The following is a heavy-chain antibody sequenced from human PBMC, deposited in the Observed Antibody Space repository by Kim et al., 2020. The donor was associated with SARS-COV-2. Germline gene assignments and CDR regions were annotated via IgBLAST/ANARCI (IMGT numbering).Heavy chain of an antibody. CDR3: ARGGEVSRPSGSYGDC. CDR2: INRDGTST. Sequence: LSLTCAVSGFTFSSHWMLWVRQAPGKGLVWVSRINRDGTSTTYADSVKGRFTISRDNAKNTLYLQMNSLRAEDTAVYYCARGGEVSRPSGSYGDCWGQGTLVTVSS. V-gene: IGHV3-74*01. CDR1: GFTFSSHW. D-gene: IGHD1-26*01. J-gene: IGHJ4*02.